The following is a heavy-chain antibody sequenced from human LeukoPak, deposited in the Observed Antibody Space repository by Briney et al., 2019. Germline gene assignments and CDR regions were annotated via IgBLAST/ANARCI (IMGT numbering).Heavy chain of an antibody. CDR2: IYHSGST. CDR3: ARQAYYDSSGYYPPYFDY. J-gene: IGHJ4*02. D-gene: IGHD3-22*01. Sequence: SETLSLTCAVSGYSISSGYYWGWIRQPPGKGLEWIGSIYHSGSTYYNPSLKSRVTISVDTSKNQFSLKPSSVTAADTAVYYCARQAYYDSSGYYPPYFDYWGQGTLVTVSS. CDR1: GYSISSGYY. V-gene: IGHV4-38-2*01.